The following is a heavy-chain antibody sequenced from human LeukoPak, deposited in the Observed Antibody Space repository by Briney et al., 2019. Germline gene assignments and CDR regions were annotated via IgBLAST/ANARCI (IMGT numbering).Heavy chain of an antibody. CDR2: IYHSGST. V-gene: IGHV4-4*02. J-gene: IGHJ4*02. CDR1: GGSISSNNW. Sequence: PSGTLSLTCAVSGGSISSNNWWTWVRQPPGKGLEWIGEIYHSGSTNYNPSLKSRVTISVDKSKNQFSLKLNSVTAADTAVYYCATSPTSFGGSGWYSDYWGQGTLVTVSS. CDR3: ATSPTSFGGSGWYSDY. D-gene: IGHD6-19*01.